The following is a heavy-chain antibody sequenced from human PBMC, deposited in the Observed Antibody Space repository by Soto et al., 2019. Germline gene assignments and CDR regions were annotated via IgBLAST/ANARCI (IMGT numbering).Heavy chain of an antibody. CDR2: IYSNRET. CDR3: ARASAAGADYGLDV. V-gene: IGHV4-4*07. D-gene: IGHD6-13*01. Sequence: PAESLSLTCAVSGGSIITHFMSWIRQPAGKGLEWIGRIYSNRETKYNPYFKSRDTISVDTSKNKFSLKFSSVTAADTAVYYCARASAAGADYGLDVWGRGTMVTVSS. J-gene: IGHJ6*02. CDR1: GGSIITHF.